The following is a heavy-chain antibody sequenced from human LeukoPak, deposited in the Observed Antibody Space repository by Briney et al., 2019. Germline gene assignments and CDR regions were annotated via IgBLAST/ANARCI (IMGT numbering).Heavy chain of an antibody. CDR2: INHSGST. Sequence: SETLSLTCAVYGGSFSGYYWSWIRQPPGKGLEWIGEINHSGSTNYNPSLKSRVTISVDTSKNQFSLELSSVTAADTAVYYCARVFYARSPYDYGDYYFDYWGQGTLVTVSS. CDR3: ARVFYARSPYDYGDYYFDY. J-gene: IGHJ4*02. V-gene: IGHV4-34*01. D-gene: IGHD4-17*01. CDR1: GGSFSGYY.